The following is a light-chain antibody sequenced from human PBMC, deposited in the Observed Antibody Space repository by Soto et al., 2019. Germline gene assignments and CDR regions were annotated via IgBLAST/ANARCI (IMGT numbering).Light chain of an antibody. Sequence: QSALTQPRSVSGSPGQSVTISCTGTSSDVGGYNYVSWYQQHPGKVPKFMIYDVSKRPSGVPDRFSGSKSGNTASLTISGLQAEDEADYYCCSYAGSYTWVFGGGTKLTVL. CDR3: CSYAGSYTWV. V-gene: IGLV2-11*01. CDR2: DVS. J-gene: IGLJ3*02. CDR1: SSDVGGYNY.